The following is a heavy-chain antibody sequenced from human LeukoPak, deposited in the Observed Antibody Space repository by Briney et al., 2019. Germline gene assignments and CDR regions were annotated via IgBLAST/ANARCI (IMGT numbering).Heavy chain of an antibody. Sequence: GGSLRLSCAASGFTFSSNAMSWVRQAPGKGLEWVSYITGSGGSTSYADSVKGRFTVSRDNSKNTLYLQMNSLRAEDTAVYYCAKGLSVASSFFDYWGQGTLVTVSS. V-gene: IGHV3-23*01. CDR2: ITGSGGST. CDR3: AKGLSVASSFFDY. D-gene: IGHD2-15*01. CDR1: GFTFSSNA. J-gene: IGHJ4*02.